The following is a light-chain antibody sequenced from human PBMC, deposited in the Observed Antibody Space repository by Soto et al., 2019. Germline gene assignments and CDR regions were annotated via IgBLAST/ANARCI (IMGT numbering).Light chain of an antibody. J-gene: IGLJ2*01. CDR2: DVS. CDR3: CSYAVSYTTHVV. CDR1: SSDVGGYNY. Sequence: QSALTQPRSVSGSPGQSVTISCTGTSSDVGGYNYVSWYQQHPGKAPKLMIYDVSKRPSGVPDRFSGSKSGNTASLTISGLQAEDEADYYCCSYAVSYTTHVVCGGGTKLTVL. V-gene: IGLV2-11*01.